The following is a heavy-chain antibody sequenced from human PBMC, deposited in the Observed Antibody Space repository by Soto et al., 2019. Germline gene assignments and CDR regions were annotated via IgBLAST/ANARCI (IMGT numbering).Heavy chain of an antibody. J-gene: IGHJ3*02. CDR3: TTVEYSSPSDAFDI. CDR1: GFTFSKAW. D-gene: IGHD6-6*01. Sequence: GGSLRLSCAASGFTFSKAWMSWFRQAPGKGLEWVGRIKSKTDGGTTDYAAPVKGRFTISRDDSKNTLYLQMNSLKTEDTAVYYCTTVEYSSPSDAFDIWGQGTMVTVSS. CDR2: IKSKTDGGTT. V-gene: IGHV3-15*01.